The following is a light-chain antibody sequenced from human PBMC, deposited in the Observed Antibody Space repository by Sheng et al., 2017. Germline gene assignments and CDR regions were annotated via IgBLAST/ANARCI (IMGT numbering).Light chain of an antibody. CDR3: QQYSSYLYI. V-gene: IGKV1-5*03. CDR1: QSISSW. Sequence: DIQMTQSPSTLSASVGDRVTITCRASQSISSWLAWYQQKPGKAPKLLIYKASSLESGVPSRFSGSGSGTEFTLTISSLQPDDFATYYCQQYSSYLYIFGQGTKLEIK. J-gene: IGKJ2*01. CDR2: KAS.